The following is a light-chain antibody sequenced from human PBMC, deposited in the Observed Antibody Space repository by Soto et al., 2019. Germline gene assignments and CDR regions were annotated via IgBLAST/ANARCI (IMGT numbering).Light chain of an antibody. CDR1: QSVSSSY. CDR2: GAS. J-gene: IGKJ1*01. Sequence: EIALTQSPGTLPFSPGEIATLSCRASQSVSSSYLAWYQHKPGQAPSLLIYGASSRDTGIPDRFSGSGSGPDFTLTISSLEPEDFAVYYCQQYGSSPRTFGQGTKVEIK. CDR3: QQYGSSPRT. V-gene: IGKV3-20*01.